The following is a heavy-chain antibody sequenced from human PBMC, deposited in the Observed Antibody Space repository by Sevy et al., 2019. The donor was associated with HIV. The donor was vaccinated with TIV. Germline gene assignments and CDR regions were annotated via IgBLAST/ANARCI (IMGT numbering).Heavy chain of an antibody. CDR2: INESGIT. V-gene: IGHV4-34*01. Sequence: SETLSLTRAVHDGSFSGYYWNWIRQLPGKGLEWIGEINESGITYYNPSLKSRVTISVDTSKKQLSLKLNSVTAVDSAVYFCARSPPVVVVPGAPSWFDPWGQGTLVTVSS. J-gene: IGHJ5*02. CDR3: ARSPPVVVVPGAPSWFDP. CDR1: DGSFSGYY. D-gene: IGHD2-2*01.